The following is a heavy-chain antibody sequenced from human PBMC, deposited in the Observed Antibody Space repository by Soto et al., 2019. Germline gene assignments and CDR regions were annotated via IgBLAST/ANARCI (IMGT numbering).Heavy chain of an antibody. D-gene: IGHD5-18*01. CDR2: IIPIFGTA. Sequence: QVQLVQSGAEVKKPGSSVKVSCKASGGTFSSYAISWVRQAPGQGLEWMGGIIPIFGTANYAQKFQGRVTITADESTSTAYRELSSLRSEDTAVYYCARKGAMAKGDAFDIWGQGTMVTVSS. CDR3: ARKGAMAKGDAFDI. CDR1: GGTFSSYA. J-gene: IGHJ3*02. V-gene: IGHV1-69*12.